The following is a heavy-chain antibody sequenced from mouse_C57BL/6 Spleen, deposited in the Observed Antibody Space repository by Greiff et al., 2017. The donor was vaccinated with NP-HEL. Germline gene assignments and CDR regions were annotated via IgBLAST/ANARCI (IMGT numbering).Heavy chain of an antibody. V-gene: IGHV1-81*01. D-gene: IGHD1-1*01. CDR1: GYTFTSYG. CDR3: ARNYGSSYDWYFDV. CDR2: IYPRSGNT. Sequence: QVQLQQSGAELARPGASVKLSCKASGYTFTSYGISWVKQRTGQGLEWIGEIYPRSGNTYYNEKFKGKATLTADKSSSTAYMGLRSLTSEDSAVYFCARNYGSSYDWYFDVWGTGTTVTVSS. J-gene: IGHJ1*03.